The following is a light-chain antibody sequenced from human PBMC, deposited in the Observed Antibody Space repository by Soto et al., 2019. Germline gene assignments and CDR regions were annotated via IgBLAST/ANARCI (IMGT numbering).Light chain of an antibody. CDR3: QNYNSVPRT. J-gene: IGKJ1*01. CDR2: AAS. V-gene: IGKV1-27*01. Sequence: DIQMTQSPSSLSASIGDRVTITCRASEGINNYLAWYQQRPGKVPKLLIYAASTLQSGVPSRFRGSRSGTDFTLTISSLQPEDVATYYCQNYNSVPRTFGQGTKVEIK. CDR1: EGINNY.